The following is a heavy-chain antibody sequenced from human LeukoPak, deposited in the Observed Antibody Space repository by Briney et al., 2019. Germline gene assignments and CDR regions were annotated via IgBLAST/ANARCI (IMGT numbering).Heavy chain of an antibody. CDR2: ISSSGSTI. V-gene: IGHV3-11*04. J-gene: IGHJ4*02. Sequence: GGSLRLSRAASGFTFSDYYMSWIRQAPGKGLEWVSYISSSGSTIYYADSVKGRFTISRDNAKNSLYLQMNGLRVEDTAVYYCAGLGGTVTWDYWGQGTLVTVSS. CDR3: AGLGGTVTWDY. D-gene: IGHD4-17*01. CDR1: GFTFSDYY.